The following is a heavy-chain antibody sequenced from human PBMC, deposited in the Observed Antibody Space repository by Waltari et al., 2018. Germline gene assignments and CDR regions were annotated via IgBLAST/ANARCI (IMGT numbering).Heavy chain of an antibody. J-gene: IGHJ4*02. CDR3: ARGPGVDYFDY. Sequence: QVQLVQSGAEVKKPGASVKVSCKAYGYTFTGYYMHWVRQAPGQGLEWMGWSNPNSGGTNYAQKFKARGTMTRDTSIITADMELSRLRSDDTAVYYCARGPGVDYFDYWGQGTLVTVSS. D-gene: IGHD2-21*01. CDR1: GYTFTGYY. V-gene: IGHV1-2*02. CDR2: SNPNSGGT.